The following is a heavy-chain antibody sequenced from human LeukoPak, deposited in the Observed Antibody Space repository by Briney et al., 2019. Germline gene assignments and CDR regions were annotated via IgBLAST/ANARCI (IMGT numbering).Heavy chain of an antibody. CDR1: GGTFSSYA. J-gene: IGHJ6*02. D-gene: IGHD2-2*01. CDR2: IIPIFGTA. CDR3: ASPLVVPASYYYYGMDV. V-gene: IGHV1-69*13. Sequence: ASVKVSCKASGGTFSSYAISWVRQAPGQGLEWMGGIIPIFGTANYAQKFQGRVTITADESTSTAYMELSSLRSEDTAVYYCASPLVVPASYYYYGMDVWGQGTTVTVSS.